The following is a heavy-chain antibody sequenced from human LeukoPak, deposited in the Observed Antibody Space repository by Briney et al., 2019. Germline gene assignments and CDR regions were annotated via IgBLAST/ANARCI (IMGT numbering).Heavy chain of an antibody. CDR3: ARDQGSIILGYFDY. J-gene: IGHJ4*02. Sequence: SETLSLTCSVSGGSISTSDWWSWVRQPPGKGLEWIGGIYHSGSINYNPSLKSRVTMSIDTSKNEFSLNLSSVTAADSAVYYCARDQGSIILGYFDYWGQGTLVTVSS. CDR1: GGSISTSDW. CDR2: IYHSGSI. D-gene: IGHD1-14*01. V-gene: IGHV4-4*02.